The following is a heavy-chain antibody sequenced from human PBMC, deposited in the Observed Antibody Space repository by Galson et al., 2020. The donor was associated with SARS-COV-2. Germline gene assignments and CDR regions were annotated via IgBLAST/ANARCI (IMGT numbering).Heavy chain of an antibody. CDR3: TTTPDRSLDI. CDR2: IKSKTDGGTI. V-gene: IGHV3-15*01. CDR1: GFIFSNAW. D-gene: IGHD2-15*01. J-gene: IGHJ3*02. Sequence: GGSLRLSCAASGFIFSNAWMSWVRQAPGKGLEWVCRIKSKTDGGTIDYAAPVKGRFTISRDDSKHTLYLQMNSLKTEDTAVYYCTTTPDRSLDIWGQGTMVTVSS.